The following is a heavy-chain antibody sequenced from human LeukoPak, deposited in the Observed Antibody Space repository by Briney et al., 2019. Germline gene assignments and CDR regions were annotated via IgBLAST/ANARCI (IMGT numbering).Heavy chain of an antibody. J-gene: IGHJ5*02. CDR3: ARGKVEYYYGSATYNWFDP. V-gene: IGHV1-2*02. CDR1: GYTFTVYY. Sequence: ASVTVSLKSTGYTFTVYYMHWVRQAPGQGLEWMGWINPNSGGTNYSQKFQGRVTMTRDTSISTAYMQLSRLRSDDTAVYYCARGKVEYYYGSATYNWFDPWGQGTLVTVSS. D-gene: IGHD3-10*01. CDR2: INPNSGGT.